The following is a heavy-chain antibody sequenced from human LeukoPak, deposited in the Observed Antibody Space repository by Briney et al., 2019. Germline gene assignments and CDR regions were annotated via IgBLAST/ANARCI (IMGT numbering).Heavy chain of an antibody. CDR3: ARVFYCSGGSCYLEIDY. D-gene: IGHD2-15*01. CDR2: ISSSSSYI. Sequence: GGSLRLSCAASGFTSSSYSMNWVRQAPGKGLEWVSSISSSSSYIYYADSVKGRFTISRDNAKNSLYLQMNSLRAEDTAVYYCARVFYCSGGSCYLEIDYWGQGTLVTVSS. J-gene: IGHJ4*02. CDR1: GFTSSSYS. V-gene: IGHV3-21*01.